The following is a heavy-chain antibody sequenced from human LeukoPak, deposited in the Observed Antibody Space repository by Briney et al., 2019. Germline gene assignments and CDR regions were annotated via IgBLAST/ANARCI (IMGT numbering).Heavy chain of an antibody. Sequence: GGSLRLSCAASGFTFSSYWMSWVRQAPGKGLEWVANIKQDGSEKIYVDSVKGRFTISRDSAKNSLYLQMNSLRAEDTAVYYCARDQTKWEPLRRRDYYYMDVWGKGTTVTVSS. V-gene: IGHV3-7*01. CDR3: ARDQTKWEPLRRRDYYYMDV. CDR2: IKQDGSEK. J-gene: IGHJ6*03. CDR1: GFTFSSYW. D-gene: IGHD1-26*01.